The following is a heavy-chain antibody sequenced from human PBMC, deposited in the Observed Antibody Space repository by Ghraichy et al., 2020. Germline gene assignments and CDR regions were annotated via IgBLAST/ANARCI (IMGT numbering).Heavy chain of an antibody. CDR1: GFTCSSSS. CDR3: ARGREYSAYDAFDY. CDR2: ISSGSTTI. Sequence: GGSLRLSCATSGFTCSSSSINWVRQAPGKGLEWLSYISSGSTTIHYTDSVKGRFTISRDNAKNSLYLQMNSLTDEDTAVYYCARGREYSAYDAFDYWGQGTLVTVSS. D-gene: IGHD5-12*01. V-gene: IGHV3-48*02. J-gene: IGHJ4*02.